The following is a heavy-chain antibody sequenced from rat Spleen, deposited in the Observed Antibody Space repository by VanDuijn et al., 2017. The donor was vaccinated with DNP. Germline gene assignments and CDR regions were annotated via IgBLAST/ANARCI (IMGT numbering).Heavy chain of an antibody. CDR1: GYSITSNY. Sequence: EVQFQESGPGLVKPSQSLSLTCSVTGYSITSNYWAWIRKFPGNKMEWIGYINYSGSTGYNPSLKSRISITRDTSKNQFFLQLNSLTTEDTATYYCARGVSSYYGYNSYWYFDFWGPGTMVTVSS. CDR3: ARGVSSYYGYNSYWYFDF. J-gene: IGHJ1*01. V-gene: IGHV3-1*01. CDR2: INYSGST. D-gene: IGHD1-9*01.